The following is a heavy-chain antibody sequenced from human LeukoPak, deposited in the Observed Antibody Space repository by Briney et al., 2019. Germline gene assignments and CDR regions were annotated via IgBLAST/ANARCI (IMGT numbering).Heavy chain of an antibody. D-gene: IGHD2-21*01. V-gene: IGHV3-7*01. CDR2: IKQDGSEK. Sequence: GGSLRLSCAASGFTFSSYWMSWVRQAPGKGLEWVANIKQDGSEKYYVDSVKDRFTISRDNAKNSLYLQMNSLRAEDTAVYYCASFGEIAYYYHYGMDVWGQGTTVTVSS. J-gene: IGHJ6*02. CDR3: ASFGEIAYYYHYGMDV. CDR1: GFTFSSYW.